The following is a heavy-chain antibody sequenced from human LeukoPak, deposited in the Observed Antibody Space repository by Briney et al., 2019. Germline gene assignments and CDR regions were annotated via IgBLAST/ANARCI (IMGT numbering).Heavy chain of an antibody. CDR1: GGTFNRYA. D-gene: IGHD6-19*01. V-gene: IGHV1-69*13. Sequence: SVKVSCKASGGTFNRYAISWVREAPGQGLEWMGGIIPLFGTANYAQKFQGRVTITADESTSTAYMELSSLRSEDTAVYYCARGGDIGVAGYFDYWGQGTLVTVSS. CDR2: IIPLFGTA. J-gene: IGHJ4*02. CDR3: ARGGDIGVAGYFDY.